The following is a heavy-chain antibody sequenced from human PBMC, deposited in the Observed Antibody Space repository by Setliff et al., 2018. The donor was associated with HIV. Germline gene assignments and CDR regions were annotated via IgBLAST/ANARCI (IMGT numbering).Heavy chain of an antibody. J-gene: IGHJ3*02. Sequence: PSETLSLTCTVSGGSISSSSYYWGWIRQPPGKGLEWIACIYYSGSTYYNPSLKSRVTTSVDTSRNQFSLKLSSVTAADTAVYYCAGHWGYPTAAFDIWGQGTMVTVSS. D-gene: IGHD3-16*01. CDR1: GGSISSSSYY. CDR2: IYYSGST. V-gene: IGHV4-39*01. CDR3: AGHWGYPTAAFDI.